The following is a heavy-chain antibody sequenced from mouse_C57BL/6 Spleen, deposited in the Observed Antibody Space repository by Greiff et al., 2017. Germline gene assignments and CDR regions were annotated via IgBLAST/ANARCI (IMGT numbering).Heavy chain of an antibody. D-gene: IGHD2-2*01. CDR2: IRNKANGYTT. V-gene: IGHV7-3*01. J-gene: IGHJ4*01. CDR1: GFTFTDYY. Sequence: EVKVVESGGGLVQPGGSLSLSCAASGFTFTDYYMSWVRQPPGKALEWLGFIRNKANGYTTEYSASVKGRFTISRDNSQSILYLQMNALRAEDSATYYGAVYGYDENYAMDYWGQGTSVTVSS. CDR3: AVYGYDENYAMDY.